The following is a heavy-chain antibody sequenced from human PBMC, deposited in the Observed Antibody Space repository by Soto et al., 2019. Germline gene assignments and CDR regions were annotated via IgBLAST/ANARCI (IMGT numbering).Heavy chain of an antibody. CDR2: INAYNGNT. CDR1: GYTITSYG. J-gene: IGHJ5*02. CDR3: ARVLPPFDP. Sequence: QVQMVQSGAEVKKPGASVKVSCKASGYTITSYGISWVRQAPGQGLEWMGWINAYNGNTNYAQKLQGRVTMNTDTATSTAYRELRSLRSDDTAVYYCARVLPPFDPWVQGTLVTVSS. V-gene: IGHV1-18*01.